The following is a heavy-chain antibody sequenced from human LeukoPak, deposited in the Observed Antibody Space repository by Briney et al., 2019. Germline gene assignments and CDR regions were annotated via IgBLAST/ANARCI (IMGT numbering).Heavy chain of an antibody. D-gene: IGHD3-3*01. CDR3: AKLSTYYDFWSGYYTGGDFDY. Sequence: GGSLRLSCAASGFTFSSYAMSWVRQAPGKGLEWVSAISGSGGSTYYADSVKGRFTISRDNSKNTLYLQMHSLRAEDTAVYYCAKLSTYYDFWSGYYTGGDFDYWGQGTLVTVSS. CDR2: ISGSGGST. V-gene: IGHV3-23*01. J-gene: IGHJ4*02. CDR1: GFTFSSYA.